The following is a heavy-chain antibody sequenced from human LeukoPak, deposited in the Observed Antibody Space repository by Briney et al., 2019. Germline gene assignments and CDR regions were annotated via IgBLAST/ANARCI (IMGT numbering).Heavy chain of an antibody. D-gene: IGHD3-10*01. V-gene: IGHV4-59*01. CDR2: FYDTRSP. J-gene: IGHJ4*02. CDR1: GGSTSLYY. Sequence: SETLSLTCTVSGGSTSLYYWSWIRQPPGKGLEWIGYFYDTRSPKYNPSLEGRVTISVDMSRNQFSLNLTSVTTADTAVYYCARGRGSLTYWGQGTLATVSS. CDR3: ARGRGSLTY.